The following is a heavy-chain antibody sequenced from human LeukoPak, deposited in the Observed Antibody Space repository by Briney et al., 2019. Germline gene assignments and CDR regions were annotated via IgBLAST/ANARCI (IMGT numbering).Heavy chain of an antibody. D-gene: IGHD3-22*01. CDR2: ISSSSSYI. CDR1: GFTFSSYA. J-gene: IGHJ4*02. CDR3: AREKYYYDSSGYIDY. Sequence: GGSLRLSCAASGFTFSSYAMSWVRQAPGKGLEWVSSISSSSSYIYYADSVKGRFTISRDNAENSLYLQMNSLRAEDTAVYYCAREKYYYDSSGYIDYWGQGTLVTVSS. V-gene: IGHV3-21*01.